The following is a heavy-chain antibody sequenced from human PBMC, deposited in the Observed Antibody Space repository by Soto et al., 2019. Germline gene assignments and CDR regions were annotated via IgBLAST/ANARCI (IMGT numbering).Heavy chain of an antibody. CDR2: ISGSGGST. Sequence: GGSLRLSCAASGFTFSSYAMSWVRQAPGKGLEWVSAISGSGGSTYYADSVKGRFTISRDNSKNTLYLQMNSLRAEDTAVYYCAKDLGGYSGYDSAKYYYYYMDVWGKGTTVTVSS. CDR1: GFTFSSYA. CDR3: AKDLGGYSGYDSAKYYYYYMDV. V-gene: IGHV3-23*01. J-gene: IGHJ6*03. D-gene: IGHD5-12*01.